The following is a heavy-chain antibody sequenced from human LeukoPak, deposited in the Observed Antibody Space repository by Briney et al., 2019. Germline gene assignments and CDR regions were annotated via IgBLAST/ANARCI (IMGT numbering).Heavy chain of an antibody. Sequence: LSCAASGFTFSSXXMTWVRQAPGKXLEXVSSINNSGTDTYYEDSVKGRFTISRDNSKNTLFLHINSLSAEDTAVYYCAAAVNTXRAEHYWGQGTLVTVSS. J-gene: IGHJ4*02. CDR2: INNSGTDT. D-gene: IGHD4-17*01. V-gene: IGHV3-23*01. CDR1: GFTFSSXX. CDR3: AAAVNTXRAEHY.